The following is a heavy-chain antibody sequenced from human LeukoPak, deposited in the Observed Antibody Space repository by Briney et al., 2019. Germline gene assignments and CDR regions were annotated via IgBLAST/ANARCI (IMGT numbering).Heavy chain of an antibody. J-gene: IGHJ4*02. Sequence: PSETLSLTYTVSGGSISSSSCYWGWIRQPPGKGLEWIGSIYFRGSTYYNPSLKSRVTISLDTSKNQFSLKLSSVTAADTAVYYCATFGYSGYDYFDYWGQGTLVTVSS. CDR3: ATFGYSGYDYFDY. CDR1: GGSISSSSCY. CDR2: IYFRGST. D-gene: IGHD5-12*01. V-gene: IGHV4-39*01.